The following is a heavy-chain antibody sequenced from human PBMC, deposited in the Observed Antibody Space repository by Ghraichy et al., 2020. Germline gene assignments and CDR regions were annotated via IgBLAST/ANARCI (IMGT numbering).Heavy chain of an antibody. V-gene: IGHV4-59*01. D-gene: IGHD5-24*01. CDR3: ARVGPRRDGYNYENWDAFDI. Sequence: SQTLSLTCTVSGGSISSYYWSWIRQPPGKGLEWIGYIYYSGSTNYNPSLKSRVTISVDTSKNQFSLKLSSVTAADTAVYYCARVGPRRDGYNYENWDAFDIWGQGTMVTVSS. CDR1: GGSISSYY. CDR2: IYYSGST. J-gene: IGHJ3*02.